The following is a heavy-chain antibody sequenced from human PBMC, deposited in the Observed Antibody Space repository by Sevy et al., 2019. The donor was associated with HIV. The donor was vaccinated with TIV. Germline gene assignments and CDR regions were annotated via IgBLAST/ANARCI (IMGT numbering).Heavy chain of an antibody. CDR2: LKSDVYGGTV. D-gene: IGHD6-13*01. CDR1: GFTFGDYC. Sequence: GGSLRLSCTASGFTFGDYCMSWVRQAPGKGLEWVAFLKSDVYGGTVDHAASVRGRFVISRDDSKTIAYLQMNDLKTWDTGVYYCTRWKAAQSIFDYWGQGALVTVSS. CDR3: TRWKAAQSIFDY. J-gene: IGHJ4*02. V-gene: IGHV3-49*04.